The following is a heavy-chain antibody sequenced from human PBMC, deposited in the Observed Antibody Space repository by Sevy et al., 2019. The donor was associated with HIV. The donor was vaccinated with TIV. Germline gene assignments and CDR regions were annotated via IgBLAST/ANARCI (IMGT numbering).Heavy chain of an antibody. Sequence: SETLSLTCTVSGDSISNSVWSWIRQPPGKGLEWVGYLYYSGNTNYNPSLKTRVTISVDTSKNQFSLSLKSVTAADTALYYCARDYYDDRPRGFDPWGQGTLVTVSS. V-gene: IGHV4-59*01. CDR1: GDSISNSV. CDR2: LYYSGNT. J-gene: IGHJ5*02. D-gene: IGHD3-22*01. CDR3: ARDYYDDRPRGFDP.